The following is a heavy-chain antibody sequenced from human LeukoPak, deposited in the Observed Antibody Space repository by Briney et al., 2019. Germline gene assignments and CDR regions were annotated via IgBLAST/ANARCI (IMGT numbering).Heavy chain of an antibody. CDR3: AVNVPPDY. Sequence: GGSLRLSCATSGFSFNHYWMSWVRQAPGKGLEWVVNINQDGSEQHLVDSVKGRFTISRDNGKNSLYLHMNSLRGEDTAVYYCAVNVPPDYWGQGTLDTVSS. J-gene: IGHJ4*02. V-gene: IGHV3-7*01. CDR2: INQDGSEQ. CDR1: GFSFNHYW. D-gene: IGHD2-2*01.